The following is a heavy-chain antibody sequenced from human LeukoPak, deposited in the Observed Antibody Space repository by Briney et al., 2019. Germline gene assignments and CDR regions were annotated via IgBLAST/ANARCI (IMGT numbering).Heavy chain of an antibody. CDR3: ARDGRGLWFGELYDWFDP. D-gene: IGHD3-10*01. V-gene: IGHV1-2*02. Sequence: ASVEVSCKASGYTFTGYYMHWVRQAPGQGLEWMGWINPNSGGTNYAQKFQGRVTMTRDTSISTAYMELSRLRSDDTAVYYCARDGRGLWFGELYDWFDPWGQGTLVTVSS. CDR1: GYTFTGYY. CDR2: INPNSGGT. J-gene: IGHJ5*02.